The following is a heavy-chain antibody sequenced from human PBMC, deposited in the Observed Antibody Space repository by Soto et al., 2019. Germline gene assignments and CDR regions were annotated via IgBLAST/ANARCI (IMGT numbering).Heavy chain of an antibody. CDR2: INPSGGST. CDR3: AATTVTTSRYYYYYMDV. D-gene: IGHD4-4*01. Sequence: ASVKVSCKASGYTFTSYYMHWVRQAPGQGLEWMGIINPSGGSTSYAQKFQGRVTITADKSTSTAYMELSSLRSEDTAVYYCAATTVTTSRYYYYYMDVWGKGTTVTVSS. J-gene: IGHJ6*03. V-gene: IGHV1-46*01. CDR1: GYTFTSYY.